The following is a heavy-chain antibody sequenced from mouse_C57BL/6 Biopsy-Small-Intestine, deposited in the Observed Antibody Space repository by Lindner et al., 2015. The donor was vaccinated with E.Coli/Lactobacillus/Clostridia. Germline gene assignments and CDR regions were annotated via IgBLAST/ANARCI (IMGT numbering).Heavy chain of an antibody. D-gene: IGHD2-1*01. Sequence: VQLQESGGGLAKPGGSLKLSCAASGFTFSSYAMSWVRQTPEKRLEWVATISDGGSYTYYPDNVKGRFTISRDNAKNNLYLQMSHLKSEDTAMYYCAYGNSWFAYWGQGTLVTVSA. J-gene: IGHJ3*01. CDR3: AYGNSWFAY. CDR2: ISDGGSYT. CDR1: GFTFSSYA. V-gene: IGHV5-4*01.